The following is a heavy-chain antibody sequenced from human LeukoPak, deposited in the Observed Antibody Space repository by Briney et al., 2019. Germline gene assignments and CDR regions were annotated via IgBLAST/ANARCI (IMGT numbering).Heavy chain of an antibody. Sequence: GGSLRLSCVVSGFTFSPYSMNWVRQAPGKGLEWVSSISTSSSYIDYADSVKGRCTIARANAKNSLYLQMNSLSADDTAVYYCARGSSNIAGRDNWFDPWGQGTLVTVSS. CDR3: ARGSSNIAGRDNWFDP. CDR1: GFTFSPYS. J-gene: IGHJ5*02. V-gene: IGHV3-21*01. CDR2: ISTSSSYI. D-gene: IGHD6-6*01.